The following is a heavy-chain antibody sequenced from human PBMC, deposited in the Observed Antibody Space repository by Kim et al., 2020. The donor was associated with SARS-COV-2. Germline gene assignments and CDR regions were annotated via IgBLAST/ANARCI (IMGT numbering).Heavy chain of an antibody. V-gene: IGHV4-31*03. D-gene: IGHD1-26*01. J-gene: IGHJ4*02. Sequence: SETLSLTCTVSGGSISSGGYYWSWIRQHPGKGLEWIGYIYYSGSTYYNPSLKSRVTISVDTSKNQFSLKLSSVTAADTAVYYCARCGFFSLNDYFDYWGQGTLVTVSS. CDR2: IYYSGST. CDR1: GGSISSGGYY. CDR3: ARCGFFSLNDYFDY.